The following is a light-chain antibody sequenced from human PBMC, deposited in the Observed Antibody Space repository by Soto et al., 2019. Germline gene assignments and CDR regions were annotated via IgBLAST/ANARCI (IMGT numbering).Light chain of an antibody. CDR1: SSNIGINT. V-gene: IGLV1-44*01. CDR3: AAWDDSLSAVV. Sequence: QSVLTQPPSASGTPGQRVTISCSGSSSNIGINTVNWYQQLPGTAPKLLIYSNNQRPSGVPDRFSGSKSGTSASLAISGLQSEDEADDYCAAWDDSLSAVVFGGGTKLTVL. CDR2: SNN. J-gene: IGLJ2*01.